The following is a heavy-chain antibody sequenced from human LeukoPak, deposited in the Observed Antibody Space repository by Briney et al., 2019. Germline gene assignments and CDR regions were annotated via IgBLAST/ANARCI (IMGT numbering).Heavy chain of an antibody. V-gene: IGHV3-66*01. D-gene: IGHD1-26*01. J-gene: IGHJ4*02. CDR2: IYSGGSI. CDR3: ARVGSRGYYFDY. CDR1: GFTLSSNY. Sequence: GGSLILSCTASGFTLSSNYMSWVRQAPGKGLEWVSVIYSGGSIYYADSVKGRFTISRDNANNSLYLQMNSLTAEDTAVFYCARVGSRGYYFDYWGQGTLVSVSS.